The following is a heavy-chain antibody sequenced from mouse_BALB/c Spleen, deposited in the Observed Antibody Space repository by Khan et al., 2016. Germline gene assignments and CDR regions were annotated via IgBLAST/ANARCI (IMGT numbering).Heavy chain of an antibody. V-gene: IGHV1-61*01. CDR2: IDPSDSET. D-gene: IGHD2-14*01. CDR1: GYTFTSYW. CDR3: ARGVRRRSYDFDY. J-gene: IGHJ2*01. Sequence: QVQLQQPGAELVRPGASVKLSCKASGYTFTSYWMNWVKQRPGQGLEWIGMIDPSDSETHYNPMFKDKATFTVDTSSSTAYMQLSSLTSEDSAVYDYARGVRRRSYDFDYWGQGTTLTVSS.